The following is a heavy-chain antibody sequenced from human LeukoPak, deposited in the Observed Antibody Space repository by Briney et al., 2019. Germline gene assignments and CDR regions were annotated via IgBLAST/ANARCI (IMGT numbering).Heavy chain of an antibody. V-gene: IGHV1-46*01. CDR1: GYTFTSYY. J-gene: IGHJ6*03. Sequence: ASVKVSCKASGYTFTSYYMHWVRQASGQGLEWMGIINPSGGSTSYAQKFQGRVTMTRDTSTSTVYMELSSLRSEDTAVYYCARDAADCSSTSCYPYYYYMDVWGKGTTVTVSS. CDR3: ARDAADCSSTSCYPYYYYMDV. D-gene: IGHD2-2*01. CDR2: INPSGGST.